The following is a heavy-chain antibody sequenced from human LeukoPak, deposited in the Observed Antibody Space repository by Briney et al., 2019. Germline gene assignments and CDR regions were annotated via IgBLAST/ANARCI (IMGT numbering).Heavy chain of an antibody. D-gene: IGHD3-9*01. CDR3: ARGGYDILTGYFNNDPVDY. CDR1: GYTFTSYD. V-gene: IGHV1-8*01. J-gene: IGHJ4*02. Sequence: ASVEVSCKASGYTFTSYDINWVRQATGQGLEWMGWMNPNSGNTGYAQKFQGRVTMTRNTSISTACMELSSLRSEDTAVCYCARGGYDILTGYFNNDPVDYWGQGTLVTVSS. CDR2: MNPNSGNT.